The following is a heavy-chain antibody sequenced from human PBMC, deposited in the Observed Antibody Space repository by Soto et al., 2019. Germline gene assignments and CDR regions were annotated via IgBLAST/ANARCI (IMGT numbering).Heavy chain of an antibody. V-gene: IGHV3-21*01. CDR1: GFTFSSHA. D-gene: IGHD3-10*01. CDR3: ARDPLWFGEIGYFDY. J-gene: IGHJ4*02. Sequence: EVQLVESGGGLVKPGRSLRLSCAASGFTFSSHAMNWVRQAPGKGLEWVSSIDSSSSFIYYADSVKGRFTISRDNAKNSLYLQMSSLRAEDTAVYYCARDPLWFGEIGYFDYWGQGALVTVSS. CDR2: IDSSSSFI.